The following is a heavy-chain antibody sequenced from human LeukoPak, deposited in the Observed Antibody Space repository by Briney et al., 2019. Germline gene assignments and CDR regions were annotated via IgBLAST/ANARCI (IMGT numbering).Heavy chain of an antibody. CDR3: ARVGGSPTAYDYAWGSYRRTFDY. D-gene: IGHD3-16*02. CDR1: GGSFSGYY. CDR2: INHSGST. J-gene: IGHJ4*02. V-gene: IGHV4-34*01. Sequence: SETLSLTCAVHGGSFSGYYWSWIRQSPGKGLEWIGEINHSGSTNYNPSLKSRVTISVDTSKNQFSLELSSVTAADTAVYYCARVGGSPTAYDYAWGSYRRTFDYWGQGTLVTVSS.